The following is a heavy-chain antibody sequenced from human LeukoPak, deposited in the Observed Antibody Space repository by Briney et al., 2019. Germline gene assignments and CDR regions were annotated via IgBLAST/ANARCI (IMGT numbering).Heavy chain of an antibody. Sequence: SSETLSLTCTVSGYSISSGYYWGWIRQPPGKGLEWIGSIYSSGKTCSNPSLKGRVTMSVDTSMNQFSLKLFSVTAADAAVYFCARLNPYFDYWGQGTLVTVSS. CDR1: GYSISSGYY. J-gene: IGHJ4*02. CDR2: IYSSGKT. V-gene: IGHV4-38-2*02. CDR3: ARLNPYFDY.